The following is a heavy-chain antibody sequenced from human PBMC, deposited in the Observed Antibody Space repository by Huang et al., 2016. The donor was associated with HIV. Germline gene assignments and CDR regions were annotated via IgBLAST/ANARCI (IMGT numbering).Heavy chain of an antibody. D-gene: IGHD3-3*01. CDR2: ISYDEDNK. V-gene: IGHV3-30*03. CDR1: GFTFSSYV. J-gene: IGHJ4*02. CDR3: ARGPIRFLAWLLNFDY. Sequence: QILLIESGGGVVQPGRSLRLSCAASGFTFSSYVMHWVRQAPGKGLEWGSVISYDEDNKYYADSVRVRFTISRDKSKNTLYLQMNSLRIEDTAVYYCARGPIRFLAWLLNFDYWGQGALVTVSS.